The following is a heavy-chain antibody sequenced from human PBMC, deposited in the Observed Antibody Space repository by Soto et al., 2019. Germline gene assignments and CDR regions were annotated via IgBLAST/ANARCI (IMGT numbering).Heavy chain of an antibody. CDR2: IYHSGST. V-gene: IGHV4-61*01. J-gene: IGHJ4*02. D-gene: IGHD1-26*01. CDR3: ARGVGATHFDY. Sequence: SGTLSLTCTVSGGSVSSGSFYWGCIRQSPGKGLEWIGYIYHSGSTTYNPSLKSRVTISVDTSKNQFSLKLSSVTAADTAVYYGARGVGATHFDYWGQGXLVTVPS. CDR1: GGSVSSGSFY.